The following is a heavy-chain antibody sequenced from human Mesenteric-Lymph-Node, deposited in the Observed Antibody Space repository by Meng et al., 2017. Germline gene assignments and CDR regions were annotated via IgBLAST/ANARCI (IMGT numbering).Heavy chain of an antibody. V-gene: IGHV4-38-2*02. D-gene: IGHD6-19*01. CDR2: IYHSGTA. Sequence: SETLSLTCNVSGYTITSGYYWGWIRQAPGKGLEWIGIIYHSGTAYYNPSLKSRVTISVDTSKNQFSLNLSSVTAADTAVYYCSRAGNIAVAGNRDVSDYWGQGTLVTVSS. J-gene: IGHJ4*02. CDR1: GYTITSGYY. CDR3: SRAGNIAVAGNRDVSDY.